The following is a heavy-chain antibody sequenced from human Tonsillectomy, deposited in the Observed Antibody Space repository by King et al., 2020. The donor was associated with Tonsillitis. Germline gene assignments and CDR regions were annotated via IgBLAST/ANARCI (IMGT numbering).Heavy chain of an antibody. D-gene: IGHD3-22*01. V-gene: IGHV5-51*01. Sequence: DVQLVESGAEVKKPGESLKISCKGSGYTFTSYWIGWVRQMPGKGLEWMGIIYPDDSDTRYSPSFQGQVTISADKSISTAYLQYSSLNASDTAIYYCARQDSSAYYTRYWGQGTLVTVSS. J-gene: IGHJ4*02. CDR1: GYTFTSYW. CDR2: IYPDDSDT. CDR3: ARQDSSAYYTRY.